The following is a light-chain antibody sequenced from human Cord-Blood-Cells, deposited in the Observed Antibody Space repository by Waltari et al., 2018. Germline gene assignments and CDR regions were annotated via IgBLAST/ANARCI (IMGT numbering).Light chain of an antibody. V-gene: IGKV1-33*01. J-gene: IGKJ2*01. CDR3: QQYDNLPYT. Sequence: DIQMTQSPSSLSASVVDIATITCQASQDISNYLNWYQQKPGKAPKLLIYDASNLETGVPSRFSGSGSGTDFTFTISSLQPEDIATYYCQQYDNLPYTFGQGTKLEIK. CDR1: QDISNY. CDR2: DAS.